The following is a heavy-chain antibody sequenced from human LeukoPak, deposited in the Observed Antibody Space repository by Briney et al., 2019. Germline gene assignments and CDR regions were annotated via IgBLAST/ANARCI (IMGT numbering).Heavy chain of an antibody. D-gene: IGHD6-19*01. CDR1: GYSFTTNW. V-gene: IGHV5-51*01. J-gene: IGHJ4*02. CDR2: IYPGDSDT. CDR3: ARHRAVAGDKYHDY. Sequence: ESLKISCKGSGYSFTTNWIAWVRQMPGKGLEWMGIIYPGDSDTRYSPSFQGQVTISADKSISTAYLQWSGLKASDTAMYYCARHRAVAGDKYHDYWGQGSLVTVSS.